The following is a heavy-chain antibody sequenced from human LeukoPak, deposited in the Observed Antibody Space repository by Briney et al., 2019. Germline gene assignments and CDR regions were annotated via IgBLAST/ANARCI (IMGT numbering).Heavy chain of an antibody. CDR1: GGSISSHY. Sequence: SETLSLTCTVSGGSISSHYWSWIRQPAGKGLEWIGRIYTSGSTNYNPSLKSRVTMSVDTSKNQFSLKLSSVTAADTAVYYCAREPYSSSWYMDYWGQGTLVTVSS. CDR3: AREPYSSSWYMDY. V-gene: IGHV4-4*07. CDR2: IYTSGST. D-gene: IGHD6-13*01. J-gene: IGHJ4*02.